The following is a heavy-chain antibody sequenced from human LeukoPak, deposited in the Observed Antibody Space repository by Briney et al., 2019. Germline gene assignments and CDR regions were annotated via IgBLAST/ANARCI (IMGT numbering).Heavy chain of an antibody. CDR2: IYPGDSDT. Sequence: GESLKISCKGSGYSFTSYWIGWVRQMPGKGLEWMGIIYPGDSDTRYSPSLRGQVTISADKSISTAYLQWSSLKASDTAMYYCARGLAGIAARRGFDYWGQGTLVTVSS. V-gene: IGHV5-51*01. J-gene: IGHJ4*02. CDR3: ARGLAGIAARRGFDY. CDR1: GYSFTSYW. D-gene: IGHD6-6*01.